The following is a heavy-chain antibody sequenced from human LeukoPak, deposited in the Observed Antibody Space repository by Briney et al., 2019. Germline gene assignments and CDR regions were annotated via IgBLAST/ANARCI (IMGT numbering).Heavy chain of an antibody. CDR3: AEDFDIVATINFDY. J-gene: IGHJ4*02. D-gene: IGHD5-12*01. Sequence: GGSLRLSCAASGFTFSSYAMSGVRQAPGKGLEWGSAISGSGGSTYYADSVKGRFTISRDNSKNTLYLQMNSLRAEDTAVYYCAEDFDIVATINFDYWGQGTLVTVSS. V-gene: IGHV3-23*01. CDR1: GFTFSSYA. CDR2: ISGSGGST.